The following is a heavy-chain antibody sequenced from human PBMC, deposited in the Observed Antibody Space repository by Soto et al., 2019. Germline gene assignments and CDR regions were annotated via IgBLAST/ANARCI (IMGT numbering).Heavy chain of an antibody. J-gene: IGHJ5*02. CDR1: GFSFTGYY. Sequence: ASVKVSCKASGFSFTGYYIHWLRQAPGQGLEWMGWINAHSGGTEYAQKFQGRVTLTRDTSIATAYLTLTSLTSDDTALYYCAKDLTRELAYWLDPWGQGTQVTVSS. V-gene: IGHV1-2*02. D-gene: IGHD1-26*01. CDR2: INAHSGGT. CDR3: AKDLTRELAYWLDP.